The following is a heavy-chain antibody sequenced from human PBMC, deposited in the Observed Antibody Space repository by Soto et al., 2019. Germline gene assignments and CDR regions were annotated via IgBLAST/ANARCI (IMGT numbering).Heavy chain of an antibody. Sequence: ASVKVSCKASGYTFTSYGISWVRQAPGQGLEWMGWISAYNGNTNYAQKLQGRVTMTTDTSTSTAYMELRSLRSDDTAVYYCASRWRYSGDESYYYYGMDVWGQGTTVTVSS. J-gene: IGHJ6*02. D-gene: IGHD5-12*01. CDR1: GYTFTSYG. CDR3: ASRWRYSGDESYYYYGMDV. CDR2: ISAYNGNT. V-gene: IGHV1-18*01.